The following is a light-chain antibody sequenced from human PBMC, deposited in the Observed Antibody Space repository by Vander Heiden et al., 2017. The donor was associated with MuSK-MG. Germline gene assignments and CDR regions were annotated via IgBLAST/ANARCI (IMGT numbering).Light chain of an antibody. V-gene: IGKV3-11*01. CDR2: GAS. J-gene: IGKJ5*01. Sequence: VVLTQYPAALSLSPGERATLSCRASQGVSNYLAWYQHKPGQAPRLLIYGASNRATGVPARFGGSGSGTDFTLTISSLEPEDFAVYYWQQRSDWITFGQRTRLEIK. CDR3: QQRSDWIT. CDR1: QGVSNY.